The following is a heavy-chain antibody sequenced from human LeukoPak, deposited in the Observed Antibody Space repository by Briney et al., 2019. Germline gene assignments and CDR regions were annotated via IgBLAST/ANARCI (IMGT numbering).Heavy chain of an antibody. CDR1: GGTFSSYA. CDR3: ARDHSGIADAFDI. CDR2: IIPILGIA. Sequence: SVKVSCKASGGTFSSYAISWVRQAPGQGLEWMGRIIPILGIANYAQKFQGRVTITADKSTSTAYMELSSLRSEDTAVYYCARDHSGIADAFDIWGQGTMVTVSS. J-gene: IGHJ3*02. D-gene: IGHD6-13*01. V-gene: IGHV1-69*04.